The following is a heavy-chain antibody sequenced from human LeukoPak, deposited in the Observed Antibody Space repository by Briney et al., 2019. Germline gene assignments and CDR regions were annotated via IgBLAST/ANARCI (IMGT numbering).Heavy chain of an antibody. CDR1: GGSISSGSYY. Sequence: PSETLSLTCTVSGGSISSGSYYWSWIRQPAGKGLEWIGCIYTSGSTNYNPSLKSRVTISVDTSRNQFSLKLSSVTAADTAVYYCARGDYDILTGYSEYYYYYYMDVWGKGTTVTISS. V-gene: IGHV4-61*02. CDR2: IYTSGST. J-gene: IGHJ6*03. CDR3: ARGDYDILTGYSEYYYYYYMDV. D-gene: IGHD3-9*01.